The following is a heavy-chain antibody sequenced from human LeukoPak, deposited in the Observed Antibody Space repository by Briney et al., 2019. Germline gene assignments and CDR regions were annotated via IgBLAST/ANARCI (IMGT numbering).Heavy chain of an antibody. J-gene: IGHJ3*02. CDR1: GFTFSSYG. CDR3: AKDTSGWPPDAFDI. Sequence: GGSLRLSCAASGFTFSSYGMLWLRQAPGKGLEGVAVISYDGSNKYYADYVKGRFTISRDNSKNTLYLQMNSLRAEDTAVYYCAKDTSGWPPDAFDIWGQGTMVTVSS. D-gene: IGHD6-19*01. V-gene: IGHV3-30*18. CDR2: ISYDGSNK.